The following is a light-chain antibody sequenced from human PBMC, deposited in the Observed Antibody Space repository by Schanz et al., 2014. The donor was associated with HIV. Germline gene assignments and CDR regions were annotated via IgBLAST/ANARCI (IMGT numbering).Light chain of an antibody. Sequence: EIVMTQSPATLSLSPGERATLSCRASQTVSSRFIVWYQQEPGQAPRLLIYGASKRATGIPPRFSGSGSGTDFTLTINSLEPEDFALYYCQQGGSWPLTFGGGTTVEIK. V-gene: IGKV3-11*01. CDR1: QTVSSRF. J-gene: IGKJ4*01. CDR3: QQGGSWPLT. CDR2: GAS.